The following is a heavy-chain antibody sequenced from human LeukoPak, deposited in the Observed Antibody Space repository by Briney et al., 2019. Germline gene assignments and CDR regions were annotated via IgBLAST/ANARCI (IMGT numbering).Heavy chain of an antibody. CDR2: IYYSGST. CDR3: TRVVVAASRWFDP. D-gene: IGHD2-15*01. CDR1: GGSISSYY. V-gene: IGHV4-59*01. Sequence: PSETLSLTCTVSGGSISSYYWSWIRQPPGKGLEWIGYIYYSGSTNYNPSLKSRVTISVDTSKNQLSLKLSSVTAADTAVYYCTRVVVAASRWFDPWGQGTLVTVSS. J-gene: IGHJ5*02.